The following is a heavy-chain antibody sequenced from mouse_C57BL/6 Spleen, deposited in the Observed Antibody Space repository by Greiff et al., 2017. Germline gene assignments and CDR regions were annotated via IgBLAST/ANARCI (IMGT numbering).Heavy chain of an antibody. CDR2: IDPETGGT. D-gene: IGHD1-1*01. Sequence: VQLQQSGAELVRPGASVTLSCKASGYTFTDYEMHWVKQTPVHGLEWIGAIDPETGGTAYNQKFKGKAILTADKSSSTAYMELRSLTSEDSAVYYCTRSYYGSSYVAYWGQGTLVTVSA. CDR3: TRSYYGSSYVAY. CDR1: GYTFTDYE. J-gene: IGHJ3*01. V-gene: IGHV1-15*01.